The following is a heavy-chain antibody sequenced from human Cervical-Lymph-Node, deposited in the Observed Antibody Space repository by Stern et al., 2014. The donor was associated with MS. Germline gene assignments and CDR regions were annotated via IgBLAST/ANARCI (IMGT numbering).Heavy chain of an antibody. J-gene: IGHJ3*02. D-gene: IGHD1-26*01. CDR2: INPSGGST. V-gene: IGHV1-46*01. CDR3: ARSGSYSDAFDI. Sequence: MQLVESGAEVKKPGASVKVSCKASGYTFTSYYMHWVRQATGQGLEWMGIINPSGGSTRYAQKFQCRVTMTRDTSTSTVYMELSSLRSEDTAVYYCARSGSYSDAFDIWGQGTMVTVSS. CDR1: GYTFTSYY.